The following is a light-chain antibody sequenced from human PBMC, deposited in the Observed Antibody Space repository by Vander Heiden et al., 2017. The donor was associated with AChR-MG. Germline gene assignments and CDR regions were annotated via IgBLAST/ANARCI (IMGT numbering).Light chain of an antibody. CDR2: DAS. Sequence: ELVLTQSPGTLSLSPGERATLSCRASQSVSSSYLAWYQQKPGQAPRLLIYDASSRATGIPDRFSGSGSGTDFTLTISRLEPEDFAVYYCQKYGSSPPITFGGGTRVEIK. J-gene: IGKJ4*01. V-gene: IGKV3-20*01. CDR3: QKYGSSPPIT. CDR1: QSVSSSY.